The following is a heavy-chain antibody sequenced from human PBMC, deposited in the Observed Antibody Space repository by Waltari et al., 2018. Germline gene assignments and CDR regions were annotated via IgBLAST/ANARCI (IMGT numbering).Heavy chain of an antibody. CDR1: GFTVTNNW. Sequence: EVRLVESGGGLVQPGGSLRLSCVASGFTVTNNWMSWVRQAPGKGLEWVGRRKQDGSEKMFVYSVKGRFTISRDNAENSLYLQMNSLRAEDTAVYYCSRNREDSGTFYRAYDVWGQGTLVTVAT. J-gene: IGHJ3*01. V-gene: IGHV3-7*03. D-gene: IGHD3-10*01. CDR3: SRNREDSGTFYRAYDV. CDR2: RKQDGSEK.